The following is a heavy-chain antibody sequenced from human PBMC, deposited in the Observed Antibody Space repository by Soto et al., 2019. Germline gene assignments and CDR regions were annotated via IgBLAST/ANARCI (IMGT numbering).Heavy chain of an antibody. J-gene: IGHJ4*02. D-gene: IGHD2-21*02. Sequence: SETLSLTCTVSGGSFSMDGYYWTWIRQHPGKGLEWLGFIFGSGSTYYNPSLWGRVSISVDTSKNQFSLTLTSVTAADTAVYYCARDRCSGGDCYLGYWGQGTLVTVSS. CDR2: IFGSGST. CDR1: GGSFSMDGYY. CDR3: ARDRCSGGDCYLGY. V-gene: IGHV4-31*03.